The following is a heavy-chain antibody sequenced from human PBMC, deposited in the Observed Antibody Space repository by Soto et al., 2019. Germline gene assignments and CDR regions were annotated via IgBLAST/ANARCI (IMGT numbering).Heavy chain of an antibody. CDR1: GFTFSSYG. CDR2: ISYDGSNK. J-gene: IGHJ5*02. CDR3: AKESEQLVLDP. Sequence: QVQLVESGGGVVQPGRSLRLSCAASGFTFSSYGMHWVRQAPGKGLEWVAVISYDGSNKYYADSVKGRFTISRDNSKNTLYLQMNSLRAEDTAVYYCAKESEQLVLDPWGQGTLVTVSS. V-gene: IGHV3-30*18. D-gene: IGHD6-13*01.